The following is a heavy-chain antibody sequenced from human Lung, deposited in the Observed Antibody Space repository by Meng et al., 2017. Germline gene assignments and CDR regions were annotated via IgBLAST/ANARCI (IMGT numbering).Heavy chain of an antibody. CDR1: GGSFWDYF. V-gene: IGHV4-34*01. J-gene: IGHJ4*02. Sequence: WGLGPLKTLVSSFLAALVSGGSFWDYFCGWFRQPPGKGLEWIEEINHSGSTNYNPSLGSRATISVDTSQNNLSLKLSFVTAADSAVYYCARGPTTMAHDFDYWGQGTLVTVSS. CDR3: ARGPTTMAHDFDY. D-gene: IGHD4-11*01. CDR2: INHSGST.